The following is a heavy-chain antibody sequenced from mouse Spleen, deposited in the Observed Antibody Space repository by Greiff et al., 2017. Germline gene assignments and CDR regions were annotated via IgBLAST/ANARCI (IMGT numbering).Heavy chain of an antibody. Sequence: EVQLVESGGGLVQPKGSLKLSCAASGFSFNTYAMNWVRQAPGKGLEWVARIRSKSNNYATYYADSVKDRFTISRDDSESMLYLQMNNLKTEDTAMYYCVRHEGNRGYFDVWGAGTTVTVSS. CDR2: IRSKSNNYAT. V-gene: IGHV10-1*01. CDR3: VRHEGNRGYFDV. J-gene: IGHJ1*01. CDR1: GFSFNTYA.